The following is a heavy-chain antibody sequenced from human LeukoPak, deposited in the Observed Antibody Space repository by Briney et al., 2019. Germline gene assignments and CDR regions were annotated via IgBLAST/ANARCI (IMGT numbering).Heavy chain of an antibody. Sequence: GGSLRLSCAAPGFTFSRHWMSWVRQAQGKGLEWVANIKQDGSEKYYVDSVKGRCTISRDNAKNSLYLQMNSLRAEDTAVYYCAGGMYSGSFDPWGQGTLVTVSS. CDR1: GFTFSRHW. J-gene: IGHJ5*02. CDR2: IKQDGSEK. D-gene: IGHD1-26*01. V-gene: IGHV3-7*02. CDR3: AGGMYSGSFDP.